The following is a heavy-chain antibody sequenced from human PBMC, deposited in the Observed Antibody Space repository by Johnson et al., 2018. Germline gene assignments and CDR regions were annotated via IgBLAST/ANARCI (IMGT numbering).Heavy chain of an antibody. V-gene: IGHV1-69*13. CDR1: GYTFTSYD. J-gene: IGHJ3*02. Sequence: QVQLVQSGAEVKKPGASVKVSCKASGYTFTSYDINWVRQATGQGLEWMGGIIPIFGTANYAQKFQGRVTITADESTSTAYMELSSLRSEDTAVYYCAREEFYYDSSGYQGVLDAFDIWGQGTMVTVSS. CDR3: AREEFYYDSSGYQGVLDAFDI. D-gene: IGHD3-22*01. CDR2: IIPIFGTA.